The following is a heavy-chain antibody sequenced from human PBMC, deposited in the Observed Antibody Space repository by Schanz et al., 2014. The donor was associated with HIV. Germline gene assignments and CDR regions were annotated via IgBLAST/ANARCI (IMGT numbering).Heavy chain of an antibody. CDR1: GLTFSSYG. V-gene: IGHV3-30*03. D-gene: IGHD2-2*01. CDR2: ISYDGSNK. J-gene: IGHJ6*02. CDR3: ARDGAMAFSLGMDV. Sequence: QVQLVESGGGVVQPGRSLRLSCAGSGLTFSSYGMHWVRQAPGKGLEWVAVISYDGSNKNYADSVKGRFTISRDNSKNTLYLQMNRMRTEDTAVYYCARDGAMAFSLGMDVWGQGTTVTVSS.